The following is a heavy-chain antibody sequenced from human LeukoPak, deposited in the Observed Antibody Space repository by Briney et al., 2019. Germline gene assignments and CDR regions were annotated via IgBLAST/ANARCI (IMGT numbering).Heavy chain of an antibody. V-gene: IGHV1-2*02. CDR2: INPNSGGT. J-gene: IGHJ6*02. CDR1: GYTFTAYY. Sequence: ASLKVSCKASGYTFTAYYIHWVRRAPGQGLEWRGWINPNSGGTESAQKFPGRVTMTRDTSISTAYMELSRLRSDDTAVYYCTRDHCTSINCYEYNYYGMDVWGQGTTVTVSS. D-gene: IGHD2-2*01. CDR3: TRDHCTSINCYEYNYYGMDV.